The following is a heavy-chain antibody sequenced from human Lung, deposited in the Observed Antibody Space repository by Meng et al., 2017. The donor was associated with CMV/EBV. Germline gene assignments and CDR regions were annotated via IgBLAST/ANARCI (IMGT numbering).Heavy chain of an antibody. V-gene: IGHV3-7*01. CDR3: ARAGRSSGRIDY. CDR2: IKQDGSEK. D-gene: IGHD6-19*01. Sequence: GGSXRLXCAASGFTFSSYWMSWVRQAPGKGLEWVANIKQDGSEKYYVDSVKGRFTISRDNAKNSLYLQMNSLRAEDTAVYYCARAGRSSGRIDYGVQGTLVTVDS. CDR1: GFTFSSYW. J-gene: IGHJ4*02.